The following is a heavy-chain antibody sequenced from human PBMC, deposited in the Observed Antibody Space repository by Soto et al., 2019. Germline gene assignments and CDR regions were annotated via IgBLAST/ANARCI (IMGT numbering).Heavy chain of an antibody. CDR2: ISGSGGST. Sequence: GGSLRRSCAASGFTFSSYAMSWVRQAPGKGLEWVSAISGSGGSTSYADSVKGRFTLSRDNSKNKLYLQMNSLRAEDTAVYYCAKDFVRNYYGSGPSNPPAMDVWGHGTTVTVSS. J-gene: IGHJ6*02. V-gene: IGHV3-23*01. D-gene: IGHD3-10*01. CDR1: GFTFSSYA. CDR3: AKDFVRNYYGSGPSNPPAMDV.